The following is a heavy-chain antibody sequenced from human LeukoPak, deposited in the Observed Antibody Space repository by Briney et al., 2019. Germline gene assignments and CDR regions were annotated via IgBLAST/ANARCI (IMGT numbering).Heavy chain of an antibody. CDR1: GYTFTSYD. CDR2: MNPNSGNT. D-gene: IGHD1-14*01. CDR3: ARQPSYPQKTYYYYYYMDV. J-gene: IGHJ6*03. V-gene: IGHV1-8*01. Sequence: ASVKVSCKASGYTFTSYDINWVRQATGQGLEWMGWMNPNSGNTGYAQKFQGRVTMTRNTSISTAYMELSSLRSEDTAVYYCARQPSYPQKTYYYYYYMDVWGKGTTVTVSS.